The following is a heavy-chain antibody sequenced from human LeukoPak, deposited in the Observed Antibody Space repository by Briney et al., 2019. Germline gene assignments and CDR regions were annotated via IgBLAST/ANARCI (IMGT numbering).Heavy chain of an antibody. J-gene: IGHJ6*03. D-gene: IGHD5-12*01. V-gene: IGHV3-21*01. Sequence: GGSLRLSCAASGFTFSSYSMNWVRQAPGKGLEWVSSISSSSSYIYYADSVKGRFTISRDNAKNSLYLQMNSLRAEDTAVYYCAKGLYSGYDWDYYYYMDVWGKGTTVTISS. CDR1: GFTFSSYS. CDR2: ISSSSSYI. CDR3: AKGLYSGYDWDYYYYMDV.